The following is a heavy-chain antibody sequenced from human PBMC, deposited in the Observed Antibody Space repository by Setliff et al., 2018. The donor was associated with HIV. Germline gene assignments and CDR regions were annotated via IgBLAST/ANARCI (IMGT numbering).Heavy chain of an antibody. D-gene: IGHD4-17*01. CDR1: GFTFSNSA. Sequence: GGSLRLSCAASGFTFSNSAMTWVRQAPGEGLEWVSAISGSGGSTYYADSVKGRFTISRDNSRNTLCLQMNSLRAEDTAVYYCAKDTYGDYGGAFDIWGQGTMVTVSS. CDR2: ISGSGGST. J-gene: IGHJ3*02. V-gene: IGHV3-23*01. CDR3: AKDTYGDYGGAFDI.